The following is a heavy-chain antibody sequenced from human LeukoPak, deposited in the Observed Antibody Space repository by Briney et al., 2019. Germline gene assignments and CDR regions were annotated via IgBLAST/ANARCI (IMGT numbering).Heavy chain of an antibody. J-gene: IGHJ5*02. CDR2: IIPIFGTA. V-gene: IGHV1-69*05. CDR3: ARMAHLPHLHLYGSGSSNWFDP. CDR1: GGTFSSYA. Sequence: SVKVSCKASGGTFSSYAISWVRQAPGQGLEWMGRIIPIFGTANYAQKFQDRVTITTDESTSTAYMELRSLRSEDTAVYYCARMAHLPHLHLYGSGSSNWFDPWGQGTLVTVSS. D-gene: IGHD3-10*01.